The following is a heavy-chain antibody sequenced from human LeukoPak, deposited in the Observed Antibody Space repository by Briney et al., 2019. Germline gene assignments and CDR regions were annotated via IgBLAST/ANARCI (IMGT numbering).Heavy chain of an antibody. D-gene: IGHD3-10*01. CDR2: ISSSGSTI. Sequence: GGSLRLSCAASGFTFSSYEMNWARQAPGKGLEWVSYISSSGSTIYYADSVKGRFTISRDNSKNSLYLQMNSLRAEDTALYYCAKDMAAYYYASGNIDYWGQGTLVTVSS. V-gene: IGHV3-48*03. CDR3: AKDMAAYYYASGNIDY. CDR1: GFTFSSYE. J-gene: IGHJ4*02.